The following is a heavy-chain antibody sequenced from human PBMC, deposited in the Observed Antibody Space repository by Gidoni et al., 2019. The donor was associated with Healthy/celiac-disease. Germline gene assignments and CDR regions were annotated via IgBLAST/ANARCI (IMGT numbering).Heavy chain of an antibody. Sequence: QLQLQQWCAGLLTPSETLSLPCAVYGGSFSGYYWSWIRQPPGKGLEWIGEINHSGSTNYNPSLKSRVTISVDTSKNQFSLKLSSVTAADTAVYYCARGLYSSSWSKGGYNWFDPWGQGTLVTVSS. CDR3: ARGLYSSSWSKGGYNWFDP. CDR1: GGSFSGYY. J-gene: IGHJ5*02. V-gene: IGHV4-34*01. D-gene: IGHD6-13*01. CDR2: INHSGST.